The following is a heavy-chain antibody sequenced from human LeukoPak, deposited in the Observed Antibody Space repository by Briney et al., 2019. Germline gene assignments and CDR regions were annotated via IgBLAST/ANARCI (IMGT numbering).Heavy chain of an antibody. CDR1: GYTFTIYA. CDR3: ARDAGWSAAIFTFCFDP. D-gene: IGHD3-3*01. CDR2: INAGNGNT. J-gene: IGHJ5*02. Sequence: ASVMGSSKASGYTFTIYAMHWVRQAPGQRIEWMGWINAGNGNTKYSQKFQCRVTITTDTSASTAYMELSSLRSEDTAVYYCARDAGWSAAIFTFCFDPWGQGTLVTVSS. V-gene: IGHV1-3*01.